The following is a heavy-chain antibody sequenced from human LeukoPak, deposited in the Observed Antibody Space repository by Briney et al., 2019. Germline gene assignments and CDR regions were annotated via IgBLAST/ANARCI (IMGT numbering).Heavy chain of an antibody. CDR2: INPNSGGT. J-gene: IGHJ4*02. V-gene: IGHV1-2*02. D-gene: IGHD3-9*01. Sequence: ASVKVSCKASGYTFTDHYMHWVRQAPGQGLEWMGWINPNSGGTKYSQNFQGRVTMSWDTSISTAYMELNRLTSDDTAVYYCARDYDILTGYFSPPDYWGQETLVTVSS. CDR1: GYTFTDHY. CDR3: ARDYDILTGYFSPPDY.